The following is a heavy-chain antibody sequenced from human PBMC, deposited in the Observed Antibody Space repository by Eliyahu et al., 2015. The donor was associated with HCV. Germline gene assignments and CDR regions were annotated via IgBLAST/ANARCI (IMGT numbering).Heavy chain of an antibody. CDR1: GFNFNIYS. D-gene: IGHD6-13*01. CDR3: ARDFSWAFDY. J-gene: IGHJ4*02. Sequence: EVQLVQSGGGLVXPGGSLXXSCAASGFNFNIYSMNWVCQAPGKGLEWISYYGSADNANYADPVKGRFTMSRDNAKRSVFLQMNSLRDDDTAVYYCARDFSWAFDYWSQGTMVTISS. V-gene: IGHV3-48*02. CDR2: YGSADNA.